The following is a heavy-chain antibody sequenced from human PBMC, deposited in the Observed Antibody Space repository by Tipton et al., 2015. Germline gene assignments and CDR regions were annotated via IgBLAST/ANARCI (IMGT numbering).Heavy chain of an antibody. J-gene: IGHJ6*02. CDR2: ISYTDGA. Sequence: LRLSCTVSGGSVTSGSYYWSWIRQPPGKGLEWIGYISYTDGAHYNPALKSRVTISVDTSKNQFSLTLNPVAAADTAVYYCARDLEHGMDVWGHGTTVTVSS. V-gene: IGHV4-61*01. CDR3: ARDLEHGMDV. D-gene: IGHD5-24*01. CDR1: GGSVTSGSYY.